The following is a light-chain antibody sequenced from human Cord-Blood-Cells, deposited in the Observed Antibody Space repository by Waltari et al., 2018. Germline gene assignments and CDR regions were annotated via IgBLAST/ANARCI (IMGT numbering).Light chain of an antibody. CDR1: QSISSY. Sequence: DIQMTQSASSLSASVADRVTITCRASQSISSYLNWYQQKPGKAPKLLIYAASSLQSGVPYRFSGSGSGTDFTLTISSLQPEDFATYYCQQSYSTPWTFGQGTKVEIK. CDR2: AAS. V-gene: IGKV1-39*01. J-gene: IGKJ1*01. CDR3: QQSYSTPWT.